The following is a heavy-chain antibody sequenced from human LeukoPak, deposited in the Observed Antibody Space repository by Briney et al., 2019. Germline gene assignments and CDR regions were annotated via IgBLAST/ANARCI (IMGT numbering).Heavy chain of an antibody. CDR2: IRYDGSNN. J-gene: IGHJ5*02. Sequence: PGGSLRLSCAASGFTFSSYGMHWVRQAPGKGLEWVAFIRYDGSNNYYADSVKGRFTISRDNSKNTLYLQMNSLRAEDTAVYYCAKDRLYCSGGSCYSRWFDPWGQGALVTVSS. V-gene: IGHV3-30*02. CDR1: GFTFSSYG. D-gene: IGHD2-15*01. CDR3: AKDRLYCSGGSCYSRWFDP.